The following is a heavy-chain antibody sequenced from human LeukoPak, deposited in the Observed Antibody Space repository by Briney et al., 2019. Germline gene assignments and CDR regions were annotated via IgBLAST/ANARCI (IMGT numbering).Heavy chain of an antibody. CDR1: GFTFSSYA. J-gene: IGHJ6*03. Sequence: PGGSLRLSCAASGFTFSSYAMSWVRQAPGKGLEWVSAISGSGGSTYYADSVKGRFTISRDNAKNTLYLQMNSLRAEDTAVYYCARGAYWGSYRLLTTYYYYYMDVWGKGTTVTISS. CDR2: ISGSGGST. D-gene: IGHD3-16*02. CDR3: ARGAYWGSYRLLTTYYYYYMDV. V-gene: IGHV3-23*01.